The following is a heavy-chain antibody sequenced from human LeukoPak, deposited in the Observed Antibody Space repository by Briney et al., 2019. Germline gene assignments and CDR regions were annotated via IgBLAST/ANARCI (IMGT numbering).Heavy chain of an antibody. V-gene: IGHV3-74*01. CDR1: GFTFSRSW. D-gene: IGHD6-25*01. J-gene: IGHJ5*02. Sequence: GGSLRLSCAASGFTFSRSWMHWVRQSPGKGLMWVSRINGDGSDASYADSVKGRFTISRDNDKKILYLQMNSLQTENAAVYYCARDPAARSLPDNWFDPCGQGTLVTVSS. CDR2: INGDGSDA. CDR3: ARDPAARSLPDNWFDP.